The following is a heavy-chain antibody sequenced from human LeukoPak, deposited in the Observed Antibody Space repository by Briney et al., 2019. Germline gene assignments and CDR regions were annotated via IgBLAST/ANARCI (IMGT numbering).Heavy chain of an antibody. CDR1: GFTFSSYS. Sequence: GESLRLSCAASGFTFSSYSMSWVRQAPGKGLEWVSAISGSGGSTYYADSVKGRFTISRDNSKNTLYLQRKSLRAEDTAVYYCAKDEISSSWNYWGQGTLVTVSS. CDR3: AKDEISSSWNY. J-gene: IGHJ4*02. V-gene: IGHV3-23*01. D-gene: IGHD6-13*01. CDR2: ISGSGGST.